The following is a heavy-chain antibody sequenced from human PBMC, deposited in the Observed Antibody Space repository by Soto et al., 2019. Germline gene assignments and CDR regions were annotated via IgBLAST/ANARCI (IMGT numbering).Heavy chain of an antibody. Sequence: PSETLSLTCTVSGGSISSSSYYWGWIRQPPGKGLEWIGSIYYSGSTYYNPSLKSRVTISVDTSKNQFSLKLSSVTAADTAVYYCARPAAPYCSSTSCYEDYYYYGMDVWGQGTTVTVSS. V-gene: IGHV4-39*01. CDR3: ARPAAPYCSSTSCYEDYYYYGMDV. J-gene: IGHJ6*02. CDR2: IYYSGST. CDR1: GGSISSSSYY. D-gene: IGHD2-2*01.